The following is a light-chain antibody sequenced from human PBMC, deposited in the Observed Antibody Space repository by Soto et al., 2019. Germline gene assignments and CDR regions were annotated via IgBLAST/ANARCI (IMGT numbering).Light chain of an antibody. CDR1: QSVSSY. J-gene: IGKJ4*01. Sequence: EIVLTQSPATLSLSPGERATLSCRASQSVSSYLAWYQQKSGQAPRLLIYDASNRATGIPARFSGSGSGTDFTLTISSLEPEDFGVYYCQQRGNWPLTFGGGTKVEIQ. CDR2: DAS. CDR3: QQRGNWPLT. V-gene: IGKV3-11*01.